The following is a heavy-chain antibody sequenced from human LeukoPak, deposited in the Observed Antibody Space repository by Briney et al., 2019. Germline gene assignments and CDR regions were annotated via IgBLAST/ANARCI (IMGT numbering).Heavy chain of an antibody. CDR1: GYTLSNSA. CDR2: INGGNGDT. D-gene: IGHD1-26*01. V-gene: IGHV1-3*01. CDR3: ARGQSGSFYRYAFDI. Sequence: ASVKVSCKASGYTLSNSAIHWVRQAPGQRLEWMGRINGGNGDTKSSQKFQDRVTITRDTSASTAYMELSSLRSEDTAVYYCARGQSGSFYRYAFDIWGQGTMVTVSS. J-gene: IGHJ3*02.